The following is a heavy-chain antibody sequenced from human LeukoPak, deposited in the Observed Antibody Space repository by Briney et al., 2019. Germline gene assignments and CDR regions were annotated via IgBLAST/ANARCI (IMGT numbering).Heavy chain of an antibody. J-gene: IGHJ4*02. Sequence: GGSLRLSCAASGFTFSSYSMNWVRQAPGKGLEWVSSISSSSSYIYYADSVKGRFTISRDNAKNSLYLQMNSLRAEDTAVYYCARVSGLLYGDYWAGYWGQGPLVTVSS. CDR3: ARVSGLLYGDYWAGY. D-gene: IGHD4-17*01. V-gene: IGHV3-21*01. CDR1: GFTFSSYS. CDR2: ISSSSSYI.